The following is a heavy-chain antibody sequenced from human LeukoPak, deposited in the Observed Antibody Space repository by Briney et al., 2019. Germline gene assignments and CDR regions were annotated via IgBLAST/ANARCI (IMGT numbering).Heavy chain of an antibody. CDR2: ISAYNGNT. CDR1: GYSFTNHA. J-gene: IGHJ5*02. D-gene: IGHD3-22*01. Sequence: WASVKVSCKASGYSFTNHAVHWVRQAPGQGLEWMGWISAYNGNTNYAQKLQGRVTMTTDTSTSTAYMELRSLRSDDTAVYYCARFSSGSNWFDPWGQGTLVTVSS. CDR3: ARFSSGSNWFDP. V-gene: IGHV1-18*01.